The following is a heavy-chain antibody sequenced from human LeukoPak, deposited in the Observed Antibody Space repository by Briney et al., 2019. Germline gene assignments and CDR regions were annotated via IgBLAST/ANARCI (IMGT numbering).Heavy chain of an antibody. CDR3: ARDAYSSGFFFDY. V-gene: IGHV4-59*01. Sequence: SETLSLACTDSGGSLSSYYWSWIRQPPGKGLEWIGYIYYSGSTNYNPSLKSRVTISVDTSKNQFSLKLSSVTAADTAVYYCARDAYSSGFFFDYWGQGTLVTVSS. CDR2: IYYSGST. J-gene: IGHJ4*02. D-gene: IGHD6-19*01. CDR1: GGSLSSYY.